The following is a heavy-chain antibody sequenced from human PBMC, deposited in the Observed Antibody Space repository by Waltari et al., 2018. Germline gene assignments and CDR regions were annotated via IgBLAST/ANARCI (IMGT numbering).Heavy chain of an antibody. CDR2: IWFDGSNK. J-gene: IGHJ4*02. D-gene: IGHD5-18*01. V-gene: IGHV3-33*01. CDR3: ARDPDTSMVSYFDY. CDR1: GFIFSNSN. Sequence: QVHLVESGGGVVQPGRSLRLSCAASGFIFSNSNMPWVRPAPGKGLEWVAVIWFDGSNKYYVDSVKGRFTISRDNFKNILYLQMNSLRAEDTAVYYCARDPDTSMVSYFDYWGQGTLVTVSS.